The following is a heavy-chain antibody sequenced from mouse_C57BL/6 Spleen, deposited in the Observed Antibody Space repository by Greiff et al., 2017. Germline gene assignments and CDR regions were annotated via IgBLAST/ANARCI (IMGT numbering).Heavy chain of an antibody. CDR2: IYPGDGDT. CDR1: GYAFSSSW. J-gene: IGHJ3*01. D-gene: IGHD2-3*01. V-gene: IGHV1-82*01. CDR3: ARWDGYYPFAY. Sequence: QVQLKQSGPELVKPGASVKISCKASGYAFSSSWMNWVKQRPGKGLEWIGRIYPGDGDTNYNGKFKGKATLTADKSSSTAYMQLSSLTSEDSAVYFCARWDGYYPFAYWGQGTLVTVSA.